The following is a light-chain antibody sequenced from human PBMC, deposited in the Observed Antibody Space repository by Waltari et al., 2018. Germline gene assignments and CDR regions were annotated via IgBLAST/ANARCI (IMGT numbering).Light chain of an antibody. CDR2: KVN. CDR1: SSDVGFYDF. CDR3: SSYTRRSYWV. Sequence: QSALTQPASVSGSPGQSITISCTGTSSDVGFYDFVSWFQQPPGKAPKVMIYKVNNRPSGVSNRCSGSKSANTASLTISGLQAEDEADYYCSSYTRRSYWVFGGGTQLTVL. J-gene: IGLJ3*02. V-gene: IGLV2-14*01.